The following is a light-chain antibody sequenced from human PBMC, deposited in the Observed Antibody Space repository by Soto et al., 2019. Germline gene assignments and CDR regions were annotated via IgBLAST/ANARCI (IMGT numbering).Light chain of an antibody. J-gene: IGKJ4*01. CDR3: QQTYTTPG. CDR1: LNIKNY. Sequence: DIQMTQSPSSLSASVGDRVTITCRASLNIKNYLNWYQQKPGKAPNLLIYTASSLQSGVPSRFSGSGSGTEFTLNISSLQPEDLATYYCQQTYTTPGFGGGTKVQIK. V-gene: IGKV1-39*01. CDR2: TAS.